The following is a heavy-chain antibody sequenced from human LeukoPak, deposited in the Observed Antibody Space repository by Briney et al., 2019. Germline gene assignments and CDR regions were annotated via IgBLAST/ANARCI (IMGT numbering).Heavy chain of an antibody. CDR2: IYYRGST. CDR1: GGSISSHY. D-gene: IGHD3-22*01. CDR3: ATYYYDSSGYYYAY. V-gene: IGHV4-59*11. Sequence: SETLSLTCTVSGGSISSHYWSWIRQPPGKGLEWIGYIYYRGSTNYNPSLKSRVTISVDTSKNQFSLKLSSVTAADTAVYYCATYYYDSSGYYYAYWGQGTLVTVSS. J-gene: IGHJ4*02.